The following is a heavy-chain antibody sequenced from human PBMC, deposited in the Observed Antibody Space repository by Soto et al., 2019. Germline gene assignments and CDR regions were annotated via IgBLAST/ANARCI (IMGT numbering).Heavy chain of an antibody. J-gene: IGHJ4*02. CDR3: ARGKGTHRY. V-gene: IGHV4-59*01. D-gene: IGHD3-10*01. CDR2: IFYNGTT. Sequence: RSLTCSVSGVSLTSYYWSWIRQTPGKTLEWIGRIFYNGTTNYNPSLKSRVTISLDMSKNQFSLKLKSVSAEDTALYYCARGKGTHRYWGPGTLVTVSS. CDR1: GVSLTSYY.